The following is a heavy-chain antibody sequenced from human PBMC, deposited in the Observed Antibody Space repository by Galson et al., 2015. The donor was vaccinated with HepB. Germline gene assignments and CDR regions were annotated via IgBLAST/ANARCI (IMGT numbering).Heavy chain of an antibody. D-gene: IGHD3-10*01. CDR3: AKSEFKLRLNYSMDL. V-gene: IGHV3-30*18. Sequence: SLSLSSAASGFNFSIYGMHWVRQAPGKGLEWVAVMSNDGGTKYYADSVKGRFTISRDNSRNTLYVQMNNLTAEDKAVYYCAKSEFKLRLNYSMDLWGQATTVTVSS. CDR2: MSNDGGTK. CDR1: GFNFSIYG. J-gene: IGHJ6*02.